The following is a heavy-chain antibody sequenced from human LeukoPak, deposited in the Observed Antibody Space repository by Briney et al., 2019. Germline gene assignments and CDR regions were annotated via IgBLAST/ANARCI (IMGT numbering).Heavy chain of an antibody. CDR1: GFTFSSYA. CDR3: AKDSLQWELQWIIDY. J-gene: IGHJ4*02. D-gene: IGHD1-26*01. CDR2: ISGSGGST. Sequence: GGSLRLSCGASGFTFSSYAMSWVRHAPGKGLEWVSAISGSGGSTYYADSVKGRFTISRDNSKNTLYLQMNSLRAEDTAVYYCAKDSLQWELQWIIDYWGQGTLVTVSS. V-gene: IGHV3-23*01.